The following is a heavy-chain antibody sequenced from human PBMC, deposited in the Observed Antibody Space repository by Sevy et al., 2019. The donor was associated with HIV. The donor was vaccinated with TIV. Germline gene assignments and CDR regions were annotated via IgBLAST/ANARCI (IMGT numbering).Heavy chain of an antibody. D-gene: IGHD3-10*01. CDR1: GGSFSGYY. J-gene: IGHJ4*02. Sequence: SETLSLTCAVYGGSFSGYYWSWIRQPPGKGLEWIGEINHSGSTNYNPSLKSRVTISVDTSKNRFSLKLSSVTAADTAVYYCARVVQGVYYFDYWGQGTLVTVSS. CDR2: INHSGST. V-gene: IGHV4-34*01. CDR3: ARVVQGVYYFDY.